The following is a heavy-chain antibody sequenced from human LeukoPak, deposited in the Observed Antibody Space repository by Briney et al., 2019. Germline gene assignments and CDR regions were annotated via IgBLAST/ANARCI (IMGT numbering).Heavy chain of an antibody. Sequence: PSETLSLTCTVSGGSISSYYWSWLRQPPGKELEWTGDISYSGGTIYKDSLKGRVTISVDTSKNQFSLKVNSVTAADTAVYYCARQKLYFAPPMGFDYWGQGSLVTVSS. D-gene: IGHD3-9*01. CDR2: ISYSGGT. CDR3: ARQKLYFAPPMGFDY. V-gene: IGHV4-59*01. J-gene: IGHJ4*02. CDR1: GGSISSYY.